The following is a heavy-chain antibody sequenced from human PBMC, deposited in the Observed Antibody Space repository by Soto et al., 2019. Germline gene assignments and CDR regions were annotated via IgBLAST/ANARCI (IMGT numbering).Heavy chain of an antibody. CDR1: GFTFNNYA. J-gene: IGHJ4*02. D-gene: IGHD3-16*01. V-gene: IGHV3-23*01. CDR3: AKNNLFGAGTKDY. Sequence: EVQVLDSGGGLVQPGGSLRLSCAASGFTFNNYAMSWVRQAPGKGREWVSSISGSGDTTYYADSVKGSFGIFRDNSRNMVFPQLNSLRAEDTALYFCAKNNLFGAGTKDYWGQGTLVTVSS. CDR2: ISGSGDTT.